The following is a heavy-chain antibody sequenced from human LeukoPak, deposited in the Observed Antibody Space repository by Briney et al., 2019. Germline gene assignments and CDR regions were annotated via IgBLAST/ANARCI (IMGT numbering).Heavy chain of an antibody. D-gene: IGHD3-10*01. V-gene: IGHV3-66*01. J-gene: IGHJ4*02. CDR3: ASPRIYGSGSYPDY. Sequence: GGSLRLSCAASGFTVSSNYMSWVRQAPGKGLEWVSVIYSGGSTYYADSVKGRFTISRDNSKNTVYLQMNSLRADDTAVYYCASPRIYGSGSYPDYWGQGTLVTVSS. CDR1: GFTVSSNY. CDR2: IYSGGST.